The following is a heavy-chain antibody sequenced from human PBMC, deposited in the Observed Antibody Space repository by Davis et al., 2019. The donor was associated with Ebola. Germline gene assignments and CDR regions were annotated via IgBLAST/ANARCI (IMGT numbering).Heavy chain of an antibody. CDR3: ARDFSWAFDY. D-gene: IGHD6-13*01. CDR1: GYSFTSYA. V-gene: IGHV7-4-1*02. Sequence: AASVTVSCKASGYSFTSYAMNWVRQAPGQGLEWMGWINTNTGNPTYAQGFTGRSVFSLNTSVSTAYLQISSLKAEDTAVYYCARDFSWAFDYWGQGTLVTVSS. CDR2: INTNTGNP. J-gene: IGHJ4*02.